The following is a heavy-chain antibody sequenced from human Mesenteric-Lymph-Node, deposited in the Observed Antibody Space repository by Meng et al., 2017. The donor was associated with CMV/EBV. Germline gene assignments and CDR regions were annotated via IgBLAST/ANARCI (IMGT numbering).Heavy chain of an antibody. CDR1: GFIFSNYW. CDR2: IREDGNEK. V-gene: IGHV3-7*01. CDR3: ARVGLWSGYPLGYFDY. J-gene: IGHJ4*02. Sequence: GGSLRLSCAASGFIFSNYWMSWVRQAPGKGLEWVANIREDGNEKYYVDSVKGRFAISRDNAKNSLYLQMNSLRAEDTAVYYCARVGLWSGYPLGYFDYWGQGTLVTVSS. D-gene: IGHD3-3*01.